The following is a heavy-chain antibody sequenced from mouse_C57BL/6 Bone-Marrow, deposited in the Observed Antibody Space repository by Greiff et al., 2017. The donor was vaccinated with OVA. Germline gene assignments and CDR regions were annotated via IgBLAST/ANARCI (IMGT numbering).Heavy chain of an antibody. CDR3: ARWFLFAY. Sequence: QVHVKQPGAELVKPGASVKLSCKASGYTFTSYWMHWVKQRPGPGLEWIGMIHPNSGSTNYNEKFKSKATLTVDKSSRTAYMQLSSLTSEDSAVYYCARWFLFAYWGQGTLVTVSA. CDR1: GYTFTSYW. D-gene: IGHD2-2*01. V-gene: IGHV1-64*01. J-gene: IGHJ3*01. CDR2: IHPNSGST.